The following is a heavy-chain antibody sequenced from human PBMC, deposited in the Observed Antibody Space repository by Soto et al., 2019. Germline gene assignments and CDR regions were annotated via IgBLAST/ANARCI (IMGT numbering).Heavy chain of an antibody. D-gene: IGHD5-12*01. Sequence: QVQLVQSGAEVKKPGASVKVSCKASGYTFTSYAMHWVRQAPGQRLEWMGWINAGNGNTKYSQKFRGRVTITRDTAGSTAYIELSSLRSEDTAVYYCAIYSGYDSDAFDIWGKGTMVTVSS. J-gene: IGHJ3*02. CDR3: AIYSGYDSDAFDI. CDR1: GYTFTSYA. V-gene: IGHV1-3*01. CDR2: INAGNGNT.